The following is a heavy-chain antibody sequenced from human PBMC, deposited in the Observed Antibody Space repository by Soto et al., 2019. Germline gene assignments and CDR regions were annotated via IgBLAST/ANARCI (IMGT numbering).Heavy chain of an antibody. Sequence: GGSLRLSCAASGFTFSSYGMHWVRQAPGKGLEWVAVIWYDGSNKYYADSVKGRFTISRDNSKNTLYLQMNSLRAEDTAVYYCARAYSSSWYLYYGMDVWGQGTTVTASS. J-gene: IGHJ6*02. CDR3: ARAYSSSWYLYYGMDV. CDR2: IWYDGSNK. D-gene: IGHD6-13*01. V-gene: IGHV3-33*01. CDR1: GFTFSSYG.